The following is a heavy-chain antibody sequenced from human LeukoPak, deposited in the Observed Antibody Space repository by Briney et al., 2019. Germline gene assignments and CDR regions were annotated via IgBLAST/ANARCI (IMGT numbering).Heavy chain of an antibody. J-gene: IGHJ4*02. CDR1: GYTFTGYY. CDR3: ARSVGQYLPAARHRRPYYFDY. D-gene: IGHD2-2*01. Sequence: ASVKVSCKASGYTFTGYYMHWVRQAPGQGLEWMGRINPNSGGTNYAQKFQGWVTMTRDTSISTAYMELSRLRSDDTAVYYCARSVGQYLPAARHRRPYYFDYWGQGTLVTVSS. CDR2: INPNSGGT. V-gene: IGHV1-2*04.